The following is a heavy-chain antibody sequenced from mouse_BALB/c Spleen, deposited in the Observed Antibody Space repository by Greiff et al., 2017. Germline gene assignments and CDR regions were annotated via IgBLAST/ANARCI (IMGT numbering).Heavy chain of an antibody. V-gene: IGHV5-17*02. Sequence: DVMLVESGGGLVQPGGSRKLSCAASGFTFSSFGMHWVRQAPEKGLEWVAYISSGSSTIYYADTVKGRFTISRDNPKNTLFLQMTSLRSEDTAMYYCARSSYGKGGYAMDYWGQGTSVTVSS. D-gene: IGHD2-1*01. J-gene: IGHJ4*01. CDR1: GFTFSSFG. CDR3: ARSSYGKGGYAMDY. CDR2: ISSGSSTI.